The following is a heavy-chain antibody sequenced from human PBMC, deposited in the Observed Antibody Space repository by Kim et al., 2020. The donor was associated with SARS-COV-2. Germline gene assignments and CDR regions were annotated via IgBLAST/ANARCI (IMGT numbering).Heavy chain of an antibody. CDR3: AKGRVPFY. CDR1: GDSISSYF. CDR2: FQYSGGT. V-gene: IGHV4-59*01. Sequence: SETLSLTRTVSGDSISSYFLWSWIRQPPGKGLEWIGYFQYSGGTNYNPSLRARVTISVDTSKNQFSLKLNSVTAADTAVYYCAKGRVPFYWGQGTLVTVS. J-gene: IGHJ4*02.